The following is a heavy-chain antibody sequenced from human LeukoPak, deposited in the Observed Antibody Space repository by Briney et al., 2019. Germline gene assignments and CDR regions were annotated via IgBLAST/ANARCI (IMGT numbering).Heavy chain of an antibody. D-gene: IGHD4-17*01. CDR2: IYYSGST. CDR1: GGSISSSSYY. V-gene: IGHV4-39*07. J-gene: IGHJ3*02. CDR3: ASFHDYGDYVQAFDI. Sequence: KASETLSLTCTVPGGSISSSSYYWGWIRQPPGKGLEWIGSIYYSGSTYYNPSLKSRVTISVDTSKSQFSLKLSSVTAADTAVYYCASFHDYGDYVQAFDIWGQGTMVTVSS.